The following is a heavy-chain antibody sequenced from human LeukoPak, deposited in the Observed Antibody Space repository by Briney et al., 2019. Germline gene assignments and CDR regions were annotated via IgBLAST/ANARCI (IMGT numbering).Heavy chain of an antibody. J-gene: IGHJ4*02. CDR2: ISSSSSYI. V-gene: IGHV3-21*01. CDR1: GFTFSSYS. D-gene: IGHD2-2*01. Sequence: PGGSLRLSCAASGFTFSSYSMNWVRQAPGKGLEWVSSISSSSSYIYYADSVKGRFTISRDNAKNSLYLQMNSLRAEDTAVYYCAREAGYCSSTSCHDYWGQGTLVTVSS. CDR3: AREAGYCSSTSCHDY.